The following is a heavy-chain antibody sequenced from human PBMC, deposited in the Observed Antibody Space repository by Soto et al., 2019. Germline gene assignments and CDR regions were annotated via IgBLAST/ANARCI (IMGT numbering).Heavy chain of an antibody. CDR2: INHSGST. CDR1: GGSFSGYY. V-gene: IGHV4-34*01. D-gene: IGHD3-16*02. J-gene: IGHJ5*02. Sequence: KPSETLSLTCAVYGGSFSGYYWSWIRQPPGKGLEWIGEINHSGSTNYNPSLKSRVAISVDTSKNQFSLKLSSVTAADTAVYYCARGLYDYVWGSYRVYNWFDPWGQGTLVTVSS. CDR3: ARGLYDYVWGSYRVYNWFDP.